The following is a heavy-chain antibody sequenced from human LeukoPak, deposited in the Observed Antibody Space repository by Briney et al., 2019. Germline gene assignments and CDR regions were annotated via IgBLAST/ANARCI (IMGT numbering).Heavy chain of an antibody. J-gene: IGHJ4*02. Sequence: GGSLRLSCAASGFTFSSYAMSWVRQAPGKGLEWVSAISGSGGSTYYADSVKGRFTISRDNSKNSLYLQMNSLRAEDTAVYYCARAYYYDSSGLYLGYWGQGTLVTVSS. CDR3: ARAYYYDSSGLYLGY. CDR1: GFTFSSYA. D-gene: IGHD3-22*01. V-gene: IGHV3-23*01. CDR2: ISGSGGST.